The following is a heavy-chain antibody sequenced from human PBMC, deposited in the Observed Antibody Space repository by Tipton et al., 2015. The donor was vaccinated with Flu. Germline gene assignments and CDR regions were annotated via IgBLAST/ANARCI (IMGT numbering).Heavy chain of an antibody. D-gene: IGHD6-13*01. CDR2: IKQDGSEK. CDR3: ARVVGIAAAGSHAEYFQH. V-gene: IGHV3-7*01. CDR1: GFTFSSYW. J-gene: IGHJ1*01. Sequence: SLRLSCAASGFTFSSYWMSWVRQAPGKGLEWVANIKQDGSEKYYVDSVKGRFTISRDNAKNSLYLQMNSLRAEDTAVYYCARVVGIAAAGSHAEYFQHWGQGTLVTVSS.